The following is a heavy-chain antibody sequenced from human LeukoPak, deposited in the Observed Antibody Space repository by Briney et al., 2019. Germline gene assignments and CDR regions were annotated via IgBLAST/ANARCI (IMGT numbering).Heavy chain of an antibody. CDR1: GFTFTTYA. V-gene: IGHV3-23*01. J-gene: IGHJ4*02. CDR3: AKRGGESSGWGPFDY. D-gene: IGHD6-19*01. CDR2: IGNSGGDT. Sequence: PGGSLRLSCAASGFTFTTYAMCWVRQAPGKGLEWVSCIGNSGGDTVYADSVRGRFTVSRDTSRNTLFLEMNSLRAEDTAIYYCAKRGGESSGWGPFDYWGRGTLVTVSS.